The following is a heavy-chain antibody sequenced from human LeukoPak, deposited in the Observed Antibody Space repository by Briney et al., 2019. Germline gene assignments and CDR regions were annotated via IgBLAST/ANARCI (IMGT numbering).Heavy chain of an antibody. CDR3: ARLSTLAAAARDY. Sequence: ASVKVSCKASGYTFTGYYMHWVRQAPGQGLEWMGWINPNSGGTNYAQKFQGRVTMTRDTSISTAYMELSRLRSDGTAVYYCARLSTLAAAARDYWGQGTPVTVSS. CDR2: INPNSGGT. J-gene: IGHJ4*02. D-gene: IGHD6-13*01. CDR1: GYTFTGYY. V-gene: IGHV1-2*02.